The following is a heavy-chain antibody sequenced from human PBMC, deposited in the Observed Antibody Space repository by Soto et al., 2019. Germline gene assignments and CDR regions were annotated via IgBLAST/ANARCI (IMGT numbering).Heavy chain of an antibody. J-gene: IGHJ4*02. D-gene: IGHD2-15*01. Sequence: GGSLRLSCAASGFTFSHYAMHWVRQAPGKGLEWVSSISSSSSYIYYADSVKGRFTISRDNAKNSLYLHMDNLGVDDTAVYFCARDWGSATYPYFFDLWGPGTLVTVSS. CDR1: GFTFSHYA. CDR3: ARDWGSATYPYFFDL. V-gene: IGHV3-21*01. CDR2: ISSSSSYI.